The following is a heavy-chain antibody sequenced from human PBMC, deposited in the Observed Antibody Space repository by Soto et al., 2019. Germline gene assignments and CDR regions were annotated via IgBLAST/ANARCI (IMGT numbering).Heavy chain of an antibody. V-gene: IGHV3-7*01. Sequence: GGSLRLSCAASGFTFSSYWMSWVRQAPGKGLEWVANIKQDGSEKYYVDSVKGRFTISRDNAKNSLYLQMNSLRAEDTAVYYCARDSSGWALRGLFQHWGQGTLVTVSS. J-gene: IGHJ1*01. CDR2: IKQDGSEK. CDR3: ARDSSGWALRGLFQH. CDR1: GFTFSSYW. D-gene: IGHD6-19*01.